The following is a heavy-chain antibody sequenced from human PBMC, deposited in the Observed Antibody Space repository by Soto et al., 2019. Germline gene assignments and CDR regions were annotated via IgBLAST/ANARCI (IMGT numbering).Heavy chain of an antibody. D-gene: IGHD2-15*01. Sequence: GGSLRLSCAASGFTVSSNYMSWVRQAPGKGLEWVSVIYSGGSTYYADSVKGRFTISRHSSKNTLDLQMNSLRAEDTAVLYCAGGGGRYWCGGCCYSFDIWGQGTMVTVSS. CDR3: AGGGGRYWCGGCCYSFDI. CDR1: GFTVSSNY. J-gene: IGHJ3*02. CDR2: IYSGGST. V-gene: IGHV3-53*04.